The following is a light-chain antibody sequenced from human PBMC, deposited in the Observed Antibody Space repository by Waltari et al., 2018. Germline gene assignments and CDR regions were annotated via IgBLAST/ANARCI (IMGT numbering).Light chain of an antibody. CDR3: ATWDDSLNGHMV. Sequence: QSVVTQPPSMSGTPGQRVTISCSGSYSNIGSNTVNWSQQLPETAPKLLIYSSDRRPSGVPDRFSGSKSGTSASLGISGLQSEDEADYYCATWDDSLNGHMVFGGGTKVTVL. J-gene: IGLJ2*01. CDR2: SSD. CDR1: YSNIGSNT. V-gene: IGLV1-44*01.